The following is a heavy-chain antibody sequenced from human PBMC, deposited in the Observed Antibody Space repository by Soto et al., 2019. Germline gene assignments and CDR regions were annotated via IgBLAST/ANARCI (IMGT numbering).Heavy chain of an antibody. J-gene: IGHJ2*01. CDR2: ISVYNGNT. Sequence: QVQLVQSGAEVKKPGASVKVSCKASGYTFTSYGITWVRQAPGQGLEWMGWISVYNGNTNFAQKLQGRVTMTTDTSTSTAYMELWRLTSVDTAVHYCARGYSYGSFWYFDLWGRDTLVTVSS. CDR1: GYTFTSYG. V-gene: IGHV1-18*04. CDR3: ARGYSYGSFWYFDL. D-gene: IGHD5-18*01.